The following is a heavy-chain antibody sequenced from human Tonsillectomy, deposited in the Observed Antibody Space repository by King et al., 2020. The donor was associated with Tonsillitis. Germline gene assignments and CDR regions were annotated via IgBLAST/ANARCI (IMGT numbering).Heavy chain of an antibody. Sequence: VQLQQWGAGLLKPSETLSLTCAVYGGSLSGYYWSWIRQPPGKGLEWIGEINHSGSADYNPSLKSRVTMSVDTSKNQVSLKVTSVTAADTAVYYCARATPMAGDAGDIWGQGTVVTVSS. J-gene: IGHJ3*02. D-gene: IGHD2-21*01. V-gene: IGHV4-34*01. CDR1: GGSLSGYY. CDR2: INHSGSA. CDR3: ARATPMAGDAGDI.